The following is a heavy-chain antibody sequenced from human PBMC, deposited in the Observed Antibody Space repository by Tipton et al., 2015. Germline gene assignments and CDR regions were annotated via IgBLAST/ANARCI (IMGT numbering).Heavy chain of an antibody. CDR3: ARDPYVTPIDN. D-gene: IGHD2-21*02. Sequence: LWSRVAMSMNTSKNQFSLKLSSVTAADTAVYYCARDPYVTPIDNWGQGTLVTVSS. J-gene: IGHJ4*02. V-gene: IGHV4-4*06.